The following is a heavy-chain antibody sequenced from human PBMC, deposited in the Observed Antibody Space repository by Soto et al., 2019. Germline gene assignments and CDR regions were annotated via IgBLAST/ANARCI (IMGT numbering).Heavy chain of an antibody. CDR2: ISGSGGST. CDR1: GFTFSSYA. D-gene: IGHD5-12*01. CDR3: AKDEEGEWLRFYMGY. Sequence: EVQLLESGGGLVQPGGSLRLSCAASGFTFSSYAMSWVRQAPGKGLEWVSAISGSGGSTYYADSVKGRFTISRDNSKNTLYLQMNSLRAEDTAVSYCAKDEEGEWLRFYMGYWGQGPLVTVSS. J-gene: IGHJ4*02. V-gene: IGHV3-23*01.